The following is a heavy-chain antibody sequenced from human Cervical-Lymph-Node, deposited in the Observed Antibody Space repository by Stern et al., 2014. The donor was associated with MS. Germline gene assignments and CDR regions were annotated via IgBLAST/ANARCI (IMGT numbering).Heavy chain of an antibody. CDR2: IIPIFGTT. CDR1: GDTLSHFA. D-gene: IGHD1-1*01. V-gene: IGHV1-69*01. J-gene: IGHJ6*02. Sequence: VQLLESGAEIKKPGSSVTVSCKTSGDTLSHFAISWVRQPPGQGLEWMGGIIPIFGTTHYAQNFQGRVTLTADQSTGTAYMDLGSLRSEDTAVYYCARDNDDNGMDVWGQGTTITVSS. CDR3: ARDNDDNGMDV.